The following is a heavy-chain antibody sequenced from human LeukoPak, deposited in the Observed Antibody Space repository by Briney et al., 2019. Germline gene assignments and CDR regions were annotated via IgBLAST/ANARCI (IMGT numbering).Heavy chain of an antibody. V-gene: IGHV4-34*01. CDR1: GGSFSGYY. CDR2: INHSGST. Sequence: PSETLSLTCAVYGGSFSGYYWSWIRQPPGKGLEWIGEINHSGSTNYNPSLKSRVTISVDTSKNQFSLKLSSVTAADTAVYYCVRKTYYYDSSGYTLKDAFDIWGQGTMVTVSS. D-gene: IGHD3-22*01. CDR3: VRKTYYYDSSGYTLKDAFDI. J-gene: IGHJ3*02.